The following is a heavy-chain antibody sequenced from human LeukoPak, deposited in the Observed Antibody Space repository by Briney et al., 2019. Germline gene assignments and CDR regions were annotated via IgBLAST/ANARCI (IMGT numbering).Heavy chain of an antibody. CDR2: IIPIFGTA. J-gene: IGHJ4*02. V-gene: IGHV1-69*13. CDR1: GYSFIDYY. Sequence: SVKVSCKTSGYSFIDYYIHWVRQAPGQGLEWMGGIIPIFGTANYAQKFQGRVTITADESTSTAYMELSSLRSEDTAVYYCARSQEGYSYGRIDYWGQGTLVTVSS. D-gene: IGHD5-18*01. CDR3: ARSQEGYSYGRIDY.